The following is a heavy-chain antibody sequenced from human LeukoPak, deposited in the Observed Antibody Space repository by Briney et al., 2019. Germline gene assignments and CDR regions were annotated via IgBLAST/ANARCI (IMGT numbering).Heavy chain of an antibody. Sequence: GSLRLSCSAAGFTFSKYWMLWVRQAPGKGLESVSRINTDGTVTTYADSVKGRFTVSRDNADNTMFLQMNSVRDEDTAVYYCATKQWLAPPPDSWGQGTPVTVSS. J-gene: IGHJ4*02. D-gene: IGHD6-19*01. CDR1: GFTFSKYW. CDR2: INTDGTVT. CDR3: ATKQWLAPPPDS. V-gene: IGHV3-74*01.